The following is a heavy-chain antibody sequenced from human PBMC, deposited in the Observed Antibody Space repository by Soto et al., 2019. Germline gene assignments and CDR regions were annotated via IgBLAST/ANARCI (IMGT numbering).Heavy chain of an antibody. CDR3: ASESSGLDY. Sequence: SETLSLTCAVSGVSLTSGNWWTWFRQSPQRGLEYIGEIFHDGTANYYPSFERRVAMSVDTSRNQFSLKLTSVTAADTAMYYCASESSGLDYWGQGTLVTVSS. D-gene: IGHD6-19*01. CDR1: GVSLTSGNW. CDR2: IFHDGTA. J-gene: IGHJ4*02. V-gene: IGHV4-4*02.